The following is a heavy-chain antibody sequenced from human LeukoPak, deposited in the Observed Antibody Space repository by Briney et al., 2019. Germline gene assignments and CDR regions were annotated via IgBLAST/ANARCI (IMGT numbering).Heavy chain of an antibody. J-gene: IGHJ3*02. V-gene: IGHV4-59*08. CDR3: ARRRDYYGSGSYYKNDAFDI. D-gene: IGHD3-10*01. Sequence: PSETLSLTCTVSGGSISSYYWSWIRQPPGKGLEWIGYIYYSGSTNYNPSLKSRVTISVDTSKNQFSLKLSSVTAADTAVYYCARRRDYYGSGSYYKNDAFDIWGQGTMVTVS. CDR1: GGSISSYY. CDR2: IYYSGST.